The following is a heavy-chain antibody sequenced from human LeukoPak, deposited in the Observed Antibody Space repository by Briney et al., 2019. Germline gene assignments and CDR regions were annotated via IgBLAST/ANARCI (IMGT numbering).Heavy chain of an antibody. V-gene: IGHV3-9*01. J-gene: IGHJ6*02. CDR1: GFTFDDYA. CDR2: ISWNSGSI. D-gene: IGHD3-3*01. Sequence: PGRSLRLSCAASGFTFDDYAMHWVRQAPGKGLEWVSGISWNSGSIGYADSVKGRFTISRDNAKNSLYLQMNSLRAEDTALYYCAKAPDYDFWSGYYMEVWGQGTTVTVSS. CDR3: AKAPDYDFWSGYYMEV.